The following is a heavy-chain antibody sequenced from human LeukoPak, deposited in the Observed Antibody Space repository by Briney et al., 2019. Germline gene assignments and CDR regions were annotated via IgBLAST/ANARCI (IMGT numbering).Heavy chain of an antibody. CDR2: ISYDGSYK. Sequence: PGGSLRLSCAASGFTFSNYAMHWVRQAPGKGLEWVAVISYDGSYKYYADSVKGRFTISRDNSKNTLYLQMNSLRAEDTAVYYCARDMFGQSQYYFDYWGQGTLVTVSS. CDR3: ARDMFGQSQYYFDY. J-gene: IGHJ4*02. V-gene: IGHV3-30*04. CDR1: GFTFSNYA. D-gene: IGHD3-10*02.